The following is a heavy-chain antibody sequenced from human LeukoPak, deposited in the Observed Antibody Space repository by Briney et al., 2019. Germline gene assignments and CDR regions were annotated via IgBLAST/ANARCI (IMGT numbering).Heavy chain of an antibody. CDR3: ARVSAGVIGMKDVFDI. D-gene: IGHD3-16*02. CDR2: ISGSGGTT. J-gene: IGHJ3*02. V-gene: IGHV3-23*01. CDR1: GFTFSSYA. Sequence: GGSLRLSCAASGFTFSSYAMSWVRQAPGKGLEWVSVISGSGGTTFYTDSVKGRFTISRDNSKNTLYLQMNSLRAEDTAVYYCARVSAGVIGMKDVFDIWGQGTMVTVSS.